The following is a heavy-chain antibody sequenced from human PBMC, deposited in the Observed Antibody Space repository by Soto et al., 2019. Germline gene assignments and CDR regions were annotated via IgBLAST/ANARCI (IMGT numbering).Heavy chain of an antibody. D-gene: IGHD3-9*01. CDR1: GGSISSYY. Sequence: PSETLSLTCTVSGGSISSYYWSWIRQPPGKGLEWIGYIYYSGSTNYNPSLKSRVTISVDTSKNQFSLKLSSVTAADTAVYYCARGREDYDILTGPNYYYYMDVWGKGTTVTVSS. J-gene: IGHJ6*03. CDR2: IYYSGST. CDR3: ARGREDYDILTGPNYYYYMDV. V-gene: IGHV4-59*01.